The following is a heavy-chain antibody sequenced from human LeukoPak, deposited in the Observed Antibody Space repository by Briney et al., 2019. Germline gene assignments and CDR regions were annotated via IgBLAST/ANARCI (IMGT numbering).Heavy chain of an antibody. CDR3: ARVIRYSYGYWYFDL. D-gene: IGHD5-18*01. CDR1: GYTLTELS. CDR2: FDPEDGET. Sequence: ASVKVSCKVSGYTLTELSMHWVRQAPGKGLEWMGGFDPEDGETIYAQKFQGRVTMTEDTSTDTAYMELSSLRSEDTAVYYCARVIRYSYGYWYFDLWGRGTLVTVSS. V-gene: IGHV1-24*01. J-gene: IGHJ2*01.